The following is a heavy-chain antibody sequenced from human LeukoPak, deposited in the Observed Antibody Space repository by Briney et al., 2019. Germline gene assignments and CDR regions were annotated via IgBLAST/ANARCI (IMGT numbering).Heavy chain of an antibody. Sequence: GGSLRLSCAASGFTFSSYAMHWVRQAPGKGLEWVAVISYDGSNKYYADSVKGRFTISRDNSKNTLYLQMNSLRAEDTAVYYCASTTISQYYYYYYMDVWGKGTTVTVSS. D-gene: IGHD3-3*01. CDR2: ISYDGSNK. CDR3: ASTTISQYYYYYYMDV. CDR1: GFTFSSYA. V-gene: IGHV3-30-3*01. J-gene: IGHJ6*03.